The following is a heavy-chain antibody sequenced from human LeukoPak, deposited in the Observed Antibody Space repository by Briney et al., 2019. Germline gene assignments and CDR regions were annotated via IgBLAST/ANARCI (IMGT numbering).Heavy chain of an antibody. Sequence: PGGSLRLSCAASGFTFSSYGMHWVRQAPGKGLEWVAVISYDGSNKYYADSVKGRFTISRDNSKNTLYLQMNSLRAEDTAVYYCARDPVDLGYGDYPHFDYWGQGTLVTVSS. CDR2: ISYDGSNK. CDR1: GFTFSSYG. CDR3: ARDPVDLGYGDYPHFDY. V-gene: IGHV3-30*03. J-gene: IGHJ4*02. D-gene: IGHD4-17*01.